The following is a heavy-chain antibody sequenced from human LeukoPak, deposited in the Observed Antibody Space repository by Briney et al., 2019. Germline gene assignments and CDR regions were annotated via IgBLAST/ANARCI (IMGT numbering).Heavy chain of an antibody. J-gene: IGHJ3*02. CDR1: GFTFVSYA. CDR3: ANEYSKGDI. D-gene: IGHD5-12*01. CDR2: ISDSGHST. Sequence: GGSLRLSCAASGFTFVSYAMSWVRQAPGKGLEWVSGISDSGHSTYYADSVKGRVTISRDNSKNTLYLQMNSLRAEDTAVYYCANEYSKGDIWGQGTMVTVSS. V-gene: IGHV3-23*01.